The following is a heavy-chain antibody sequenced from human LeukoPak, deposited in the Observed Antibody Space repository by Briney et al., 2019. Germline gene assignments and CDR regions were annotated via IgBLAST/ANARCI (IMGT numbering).Heavy chain of an antibody. CDR3: AEEVRSTYYDFWSAKPGRVYYMDV. J-gene: IGHJ6*03. Sequence: PGGSLRLSCAASGFTFSSYAMSWVRQAPGKGLEWVSTISGSAGSTYYADSVKGRFTISRDNSKNTLYLQMNSLRAEDTAVYYCAEEVRSTYYDFWSAKPGRVYYMDVWGKGTTVTVSS. V-gene: IGHV3-23*01. D-gene: IGHD3-3*01. CDR1: GFTFSSYA. CDR2: ISGSAGST.